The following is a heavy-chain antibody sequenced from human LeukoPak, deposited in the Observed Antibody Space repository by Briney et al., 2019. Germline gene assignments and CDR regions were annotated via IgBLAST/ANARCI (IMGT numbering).Heavy chain of an antibody. CDR3: ARAMLGSSWYPMDY. CDR1: GFTFSSYE. CDR2: ISSSGSTI. D-gene: IGHD6-13*01. Sequence: GGSLRLSCAASGFTFSSYEMNWVRQAPGKGLEWVSYISSSGSTIYYADSVKGRFTISRDNAKNSLYLQMNSLRAEDTAVYYCARAMLGSSWYPMDYWGQGTLVTVSS. V-gene: IGHV3-48*03. J-gene: IGHJ4*02.